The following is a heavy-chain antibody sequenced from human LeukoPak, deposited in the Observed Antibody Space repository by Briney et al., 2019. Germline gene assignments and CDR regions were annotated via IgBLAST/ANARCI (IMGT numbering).Heavy chain of an antibody. D-gene: IGHD3-9*01. CDR2: ISYHGSNYGSNK. J-gene: IGHJ4*02. CDR3: AGQYYDILTGYRPLDY. CDR1: GFTFSSWA. Sequence: GRSLRLSCAASGFTFSSWAMHRIRQTPDKALEWLAGISYHGSNYGSNKNYADSVRGRFTISRDNSKNTLSLQMNSLKPEDTALYYCAGQYYDILTGYRPLDYWGQGALVTVSS. V-gene: IGHV3-30*04.